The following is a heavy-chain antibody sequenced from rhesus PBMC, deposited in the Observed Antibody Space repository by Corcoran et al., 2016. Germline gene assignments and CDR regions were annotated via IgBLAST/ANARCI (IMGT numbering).Heavy chain of an antibody. CDR2: IKGNSGRT. CDR3: ARAGYSGYRVDY. Sequence: QVQLQESGPGLVKPSETLSLTCAVSGASISSYWWSWIRQPPGTGLEWIGEIKGNSGRTYSTPSLKRRVTISKDAAKNQFSLKLGSGTAADTAVYYCARAGYSGYRVDYWGQGVLVTVSS. D-gene: IGHD5-30*01. CDR1: GASISSYW. V-gene: IGHV4-80*01. J-gene: IGHJ4*01.